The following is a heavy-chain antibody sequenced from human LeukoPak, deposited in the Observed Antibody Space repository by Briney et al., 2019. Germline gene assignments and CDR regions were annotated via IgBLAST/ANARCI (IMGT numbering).Heavy chain of an antibody. V-gene: IGHV3-15*01. Sequence: GKSLRLSCAASGFTFYNYAIHWVRQAPGKGLEWVGRIKSKTDGGTTDYAAPVKGRFTISRDDSKNTLYLQMNSLKTEDTAVYYCTTHGEGYSSSWYPFYYYYYYMDVWGKGTTVTVSS. CDR3: TTHGEGYSSSWYPFYYYYYYMDV. CDR1: GFTFYNYA. D-gene: IGHD6-13*01. J-gene: IGHJ6*03. CDR2: IKSKTDGGTT.